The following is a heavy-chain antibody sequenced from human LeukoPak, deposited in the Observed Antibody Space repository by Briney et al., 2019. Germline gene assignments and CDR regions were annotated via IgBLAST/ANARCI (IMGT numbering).Heavy chain of an antibody. Sequence: SETLSLTCAVYGVSFSGYYWSWIRQPPGKGLEWIGEINHSGSTNYNPSLKSRVTISVDTSKNQFSLKLSSVTAADTAVYYCGRGFNWFDPWGQGTLVTVSS. J-gene: IGHJ5*02. CDR3: GRGFNWFDP. CDR1: GVSFSGYY. V-gene: IGHV4-34*01. CDR2: INHSGST.